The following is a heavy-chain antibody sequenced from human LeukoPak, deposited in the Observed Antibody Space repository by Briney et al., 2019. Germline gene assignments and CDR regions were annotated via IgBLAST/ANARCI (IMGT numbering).Heavy chain of an antibody. Sequence: PGGSLRLSCAASGFTFTGYWMHWVRHAPGRGLVWVSRINNDESRTDYADSVKGRFTISRDNAKNTLYLQMNSLRAEDTAVYYCARGQSGWFDPWGQGTLVTVSS. V-gene: IGHV3-74*01. J-gene: IGHJ5*01. CDR1: GFTFTGYW. CDR3: ARGQSGWFDP. CDR2: INNDESRT. D-gene: IGHD3-10*01.